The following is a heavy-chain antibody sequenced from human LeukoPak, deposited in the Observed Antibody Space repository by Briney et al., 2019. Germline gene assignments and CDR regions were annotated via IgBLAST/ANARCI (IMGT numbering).Heavy chain of an antibody. CDR2: MNPNSGNT. J-gene: IGHJ4*02. D-gene: IGHD1-26*01. Sequence: ASVKVSCKASGYTFTSYDINWVRQATGQGLEWMGWMNPNSGNTGYAQKFQGRVTITRNTSISTAYMELRSPRSEDTAVYYCATLKVGAYDYWGQGTLVTVSS. V-gene: IGHV1-8*03. CDR1: GYTFTSYD. CDR3: ATLKVGAYDY.